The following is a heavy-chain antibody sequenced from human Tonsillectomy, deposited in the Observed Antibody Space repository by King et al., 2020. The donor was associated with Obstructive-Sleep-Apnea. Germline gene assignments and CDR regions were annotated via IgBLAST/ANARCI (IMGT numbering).Heavy chain of an antibody. CDR3: ATANYYDSSGYYDAFDI. CDR1: GYTLTELS. D-gene: IGHD3-22*01. Sequence: VQLVESGAEVKKPGASVTVSCKVSGYTLTELSMHWVRQAPGKGLEWMGGFDPEDGETIYAQKFQGRVTMTEDTSTNTAYMELSSLRSEDTAVYYCATANYYDSSGYYDAFDIWGQGTMVTVSS. J-gene: IGHJ3*02. V-gene: IGHV1-24*01. CDR2: FDPEDGET.